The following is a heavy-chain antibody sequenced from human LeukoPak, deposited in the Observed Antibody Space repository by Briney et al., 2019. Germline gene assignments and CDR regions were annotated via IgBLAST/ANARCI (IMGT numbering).Heavy chain of an antibody. CDR2: INHSGST. CDR3: ARGRYYYDSRRFDY. J-gene: IGHJ4*02. CDR1: GYSISSGYY. D-gene: IGHD3-22*01. Sequence: SETLSLTCTVSGYSISSGYYWGWIRQPPGKGLEWIGEINHSGSTNYNPSLKSRVTISVDTSKNQFSLKLSSVTAADTAVYYCARGRYYYDSRRFDYWGQGTLVTVSS. V-gene: IGHV4-38-2*02.